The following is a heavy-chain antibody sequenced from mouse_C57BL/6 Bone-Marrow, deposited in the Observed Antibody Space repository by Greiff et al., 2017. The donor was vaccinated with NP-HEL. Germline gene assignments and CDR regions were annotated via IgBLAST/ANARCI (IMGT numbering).Heavy chain of an antibody. CDR2: IYPGSGST. CDR1: GYTFTSYW. J-gene: IGHJ3*01. V-gene: IGHV1-55*01. Sequence: QVQLQQPGAELVKPGASVKMSCKASGYTFTSYWITWVKQRPGQGLEWIGDIYPGSGSTNYNEKFKSKATLTVDTSSSTAYMQLSSLTSEDSAVYYCASPGGYYYGFAYWGQGTLVTVSA. D-gene: IGHD1-1*01. CDR3: ASPGGYYYGFAY.